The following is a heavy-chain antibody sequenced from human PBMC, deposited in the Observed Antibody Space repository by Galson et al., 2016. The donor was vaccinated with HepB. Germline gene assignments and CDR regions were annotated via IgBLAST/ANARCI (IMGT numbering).Heavy chain of an antibody. V-gene: IGHV3-33*01. D-gene: IGHD6-19*01. CDR2: IWYDGSNK. J-gene: IGHJ6*02. Sequence: SLRLSCAASGFTFSSHGMHWVRQAPGKGLEWVAAIWYDGSNKYYADSVKGRFTISRDNSKNTLYLQMNSLRAEDTAVYYCARDACRQWLVREIYGMDVWGQGTTVTVSS. CDR3: ARDACRQWLVREIYGMDV. CDR1: GFTFSSHG.